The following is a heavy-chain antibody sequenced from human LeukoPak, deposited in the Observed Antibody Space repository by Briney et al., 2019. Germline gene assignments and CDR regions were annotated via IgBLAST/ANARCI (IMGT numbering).Heavy chain of an antibody. V-gene: IGHV4-39*01. CDR1: GFSFSSYW. D-gene: IGHD3/OR15-3a*01. J-gene: IGHJ5*02. CDR2: IYFSGGT. Sequence: GSLRLSCAASGFSFSSYWISWVRQPPGKGLEWIGAIYFSGGTYYNPSLESRVTISVDTSKNHFSLKLSSVTAADTAVYYCAGQYDFWSAYIDPWGQGTLVTVSS. CDR3: AGQYDFWSAYIDP.